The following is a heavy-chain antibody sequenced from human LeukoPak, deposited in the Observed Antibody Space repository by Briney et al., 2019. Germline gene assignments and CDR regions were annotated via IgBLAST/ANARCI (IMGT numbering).Heavy chain of an antibody. J-gene: IGHJ4*02. CDR1: GGSISSGGYS. Sequence: SQTLSLTCAVSGGSISSGGYSWSWIRQPPGKGLEWIGYIYHSGSTYYNPSLKSRVTISVDRSKNQFSLKLSSVTAADTAVYYCARANVYGDRSFDYWGQGTPVTVSS. CDR2: IYHSGST. CDR3: ARANVYGDRSFDY. V-gene: IGHV4-30-2*01. D-gene: IGHD4-17*01.